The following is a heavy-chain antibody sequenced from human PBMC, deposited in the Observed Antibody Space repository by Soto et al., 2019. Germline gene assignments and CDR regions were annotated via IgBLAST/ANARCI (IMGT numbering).Heavy chain of an antibody. Sequence: PGGSLRLSCEATGFTFSSHEMNWIRQTPGKRLEWIAKISGSGSTTNYADSVKGRFTISRDNVQRTLHLQMDSLRVEDTGVYYCARGGVYWGRGTLVTVS. CDR1: GFTFSSHE. D-gene: IGHD2-8*01. CDR2: ISGSGSTT. J-gene: IGHJ1*01. CDR3: ARGGVY. V-gene: IGHV3-48*03.